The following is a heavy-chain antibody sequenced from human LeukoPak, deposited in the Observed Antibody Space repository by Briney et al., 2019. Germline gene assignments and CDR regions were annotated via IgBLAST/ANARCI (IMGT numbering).Heavy chain of an antibody. Sequence: GGSLRLSCAASGFTFSSYAMSWGRQAPGKGLEWVSAISGSGGSTYYADSVKGRFTISRDNSKNTLYLQMNSLRAEDTAVYYCARDLVITFGGVIVPGAYYYYGMDVWGQGTTVTVSS. CDR2: ISGSGGST. CDR1: GFTFSSYA. V-gene: IGHV3-23*01. CDR3: ARDLVITFGGVIVPGAYYYYGMDV. J-gene: IGHJ6*02. D-gene: IGHD3-16*02.